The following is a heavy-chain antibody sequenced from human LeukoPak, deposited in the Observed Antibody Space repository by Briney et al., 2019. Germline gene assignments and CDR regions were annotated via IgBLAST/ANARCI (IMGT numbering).Heavy chain of an antibody. CDR1: GYTFTGYY. CDR2: INPNSGGT. D-gene: IGHD3-22*01. V-gene: IGHV1-2*02. CDR3: ARDLHYYDSSGYYDY. Sequence: GASVKVSCTASGYTFTGYYMHWVRQAPGQGLEWMGWINPNSGGTNYAQKFQGRATMTRDTSISTAYMELSRLRSDDTAVYYCARDLHYYDSSGYYDYWGQGTLVTVSS. J-gene: IGHJ4*02.